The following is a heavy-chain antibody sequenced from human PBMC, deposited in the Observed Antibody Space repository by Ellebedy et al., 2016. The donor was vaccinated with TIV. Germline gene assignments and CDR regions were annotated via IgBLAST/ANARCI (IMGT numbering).Heavy chain of an antibody. J-gene: IGHJ3*02. D-gene: IGHD3-3*01. CDR1: GFTFSDYG. CDR3: ASPGVFGVVHRGAFDI. Sequence: GESLKISXAASGFTFSDYGMHWVRQAPGKGLAWVALIWYDGSNKFYSDPVKGRFTISRDNSKNTLYLQMNSLRAEDTAVYYCASPGVFGVVHRGAFDIWGQGTMVTVSS. V-gene: IGHV3-33*01. CDR2: IWYDGSNK.